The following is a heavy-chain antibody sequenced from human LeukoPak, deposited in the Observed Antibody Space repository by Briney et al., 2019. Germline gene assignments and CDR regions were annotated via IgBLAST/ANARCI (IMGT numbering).Heavy chain of an antibody. CDR3: ARRSSFYGFIDY. CDR2: IYYSRTT. CDR1: GGSISSYY. D-gene: IGHD5/OR15-5a*01. V-gene: IGHV4-59*08. J-gene: IGHJ4*02. Sequence: SETLSLTCTVSGGSISSYYWSWIRQPPGKGLEWIGYIYYSRTTYYNPSLKSRVTISVDTSKNQFSLKLSSVTAADTAVYYCARRSSFYGFIDYWGPGTLVTVSS.